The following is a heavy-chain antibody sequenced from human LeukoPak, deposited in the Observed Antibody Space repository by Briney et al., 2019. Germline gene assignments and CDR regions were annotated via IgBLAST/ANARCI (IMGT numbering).Heavy chain of an antibody. D-gene: IGHD2-15*01. CDR2: IYTSGST. J-gene: IGHJ4*02. CDR1: GGSISSSNYY. Sequence: PSETLSLTCTVSGGSISSSNYYWSWIRQPAGKGLEWIGRIYTSGSTKYNPSLKSRVTISVDTSKNQFSLKLSSVTAADTAVYYCARLQTTEYCSGGSCYEGYFDYWGQGTLVTVSS. CDR3: ARLQTTEYCSGGSCYEGYFDY. V-gene: IGHV4-61*02.